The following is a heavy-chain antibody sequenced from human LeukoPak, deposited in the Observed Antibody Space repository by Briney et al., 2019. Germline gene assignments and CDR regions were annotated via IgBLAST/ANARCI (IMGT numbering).Heavy chain of an antibody. D-gene: IGHD1-14*01. Sequence: GGSLRLSCAASGFTFSSYSMNWVRQAPGKGLEWVGFIRSKAYGGTTEYAASVKGRFTISRDDSKSIAYLQMNSLKTEDTAVYYCTRDDPDRGGYYFVYWGQGTLVTVSS. CDR3: TRDDPDRGGYYFVY. CDR1: GFTFSSYS. V-gene: IGHV3-49*04. CDR2: IRSKAYGGTT. J-gene: IGHJ4*02.